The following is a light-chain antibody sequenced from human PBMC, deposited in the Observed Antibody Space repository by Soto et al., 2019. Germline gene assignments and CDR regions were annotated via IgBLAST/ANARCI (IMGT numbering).Light chain of an antibody. CDR2: RAS. Sequence: EIVLTQSPGTLSLSPGERATLSCRGSQSVSGSDLAWYQHKPGQAPRLLLYRASVRAAGIPDRFSGSGSGTDFALNISRLEPEDFAVYYCHQSGTFGQGTKVEIK. V-gene: IGKV3-20*01. CDR1: QSVSGSD. J-gene: IGKJ1*01. CDR3: HQSGT.